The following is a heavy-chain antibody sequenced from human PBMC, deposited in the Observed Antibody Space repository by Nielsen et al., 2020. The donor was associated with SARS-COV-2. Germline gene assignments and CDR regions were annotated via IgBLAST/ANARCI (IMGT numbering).Heavy chain of an antibody. CDR2: ISAYNGNT. J-gene: IGHJ4*02. V-gene: IGHV1-18*01. Sequence: ASVKVSCKASGYTFTSYGISWVRQAPGQGLEWMGWISAYNGNTNYAQKFQGRVTITADESTSTAYMELSSLRSEDTAVYYCARDRPGYSSGWRFGHDYWGQGTLVTVSS. CDR3: ARDRPGYSSGWRFGHDY. CDR1: GYTFTSYG. D-gene: IGHD6-19*01.